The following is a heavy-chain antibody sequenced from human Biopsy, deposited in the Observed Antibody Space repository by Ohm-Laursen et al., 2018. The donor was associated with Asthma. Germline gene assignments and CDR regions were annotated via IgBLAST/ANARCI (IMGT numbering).Heavy chain of an antibody. CDR2: ITGSGGTT. D-gene: IGHD6-19*01. CDR3: AKDFRGIAVAGDRGFDY. Sequence: SLRLSCTAPGFTFSSSAMSWVRQAPGEGLERVSAITGSGGTTYYADSVRGRFTISRDNSKSTLFLQMDSLSAEDTAVYYCAKDFRGIAVAGDRGFDYWGQGTLVTVSS. CDR1: GFTFSSSA. J-gene: IGHJ4*02. V-gene: IGHV3-23*01.